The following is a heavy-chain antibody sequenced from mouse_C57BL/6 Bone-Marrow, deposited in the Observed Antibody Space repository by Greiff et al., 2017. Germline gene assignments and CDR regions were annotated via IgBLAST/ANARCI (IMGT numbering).Heavy chain of an antibody. Sequence: QVQLKQPGAELVKPGASVKMSCKASGYTFTSYWITWVKQRPGQGLEWIGDIYPGSGSTNYNEKFKSKATLTVDTSSSTAYMQLSSLTSEDSAVYYWGRGGDGNHGGFAYWGQGTLVTVSA. V-gene: IGHV1-55*01. CDR2: IYPGSGST. D-gene: IGHD2-1*01. CDR3: GRGGDGNHGGFAY. J-gene: IGHJ3*01. CDR1: GYTFTSYW.